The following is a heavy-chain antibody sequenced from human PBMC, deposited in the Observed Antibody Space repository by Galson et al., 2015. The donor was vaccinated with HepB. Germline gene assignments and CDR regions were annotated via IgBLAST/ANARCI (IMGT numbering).Heavy chain of an antibody. Sequence: SVKVSCKVSGYSLTELSMHWVRQAPGKGLEWMGGFDPEDGETIYAQKLQGRATMSEDTSTDTAYMELSGLRSGDTAVYYCATGATEWLSSGGSLGHWGQGALVTVSS. CDR3: ATGATEWLSSGGSLGH. CDR2: FDPEDGET. V-gene: IGHV1-24*01. J-gene: IGHJ4*02. CDR1: GYSLTELS. D-gene: IGHD3-3*01.